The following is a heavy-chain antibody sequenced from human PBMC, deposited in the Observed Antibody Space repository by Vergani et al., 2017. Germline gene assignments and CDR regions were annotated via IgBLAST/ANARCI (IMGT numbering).Heavy chain of an antibody. D-gene: IGHD2-21*02. CDR2: IYYSGST. CDR1: NDSVSNTFYY. Sequence: QVQLQESGPGLVKPSETLSLTCTVSNDSVSNTFYYWGWIRQTPGKGLEWIGSIYYSGSTYYNPSLKSRVTISVDTSNNHFSLRLNSLTAADTAVYYCARVGHLVAVTGEGPSLDLWGRGTLVTVSS. CDR3: ARVGHLVAVTGEGPSLDL. V-gene: IGHV4-39*07. J-gene: IGHJ2*01.